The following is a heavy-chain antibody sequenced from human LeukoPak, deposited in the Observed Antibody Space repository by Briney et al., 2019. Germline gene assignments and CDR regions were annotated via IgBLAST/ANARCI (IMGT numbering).Heavy chain of an antibody. CDR2: ISGSGGST. CDR3: AKLEGSGWSGYMDV. V-gene: IGHV3-23*01. Sequence: GGSLRLSCAASGFTFSSYAMSWVRQAPGKGLEWVSAISGSGGSTYYADSVKGRFIISRDNSKNTLFLQLKSLRAEDTAIYYCAKLEGSGWSGYMDVWGKGTTVTVS. J-gene: IGHJ6*03. D-gene: IGHD6-19*01. CDR1: GFTFSSYA.